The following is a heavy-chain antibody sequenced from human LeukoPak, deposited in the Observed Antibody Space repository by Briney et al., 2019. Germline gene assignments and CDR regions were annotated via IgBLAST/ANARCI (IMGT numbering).Heavy chain of an antibody. CDR2: ISYDGSNK. CDR1: GFTFSSYA. J-gene: IGHJ2*01. V-gene: IGHV3-30-3*01. D-gene: IGHD3-16*01. Sequence: GRSLRLSCAASGFTFSSYAMHWVRQAPGKGLEWVAVISYDGSNKYYADSVKGRFTISRDNSKNTLYLQMNSLRAEDTAVYYCARDGVILGDGRGWYFDLWGRGTLVTVSS. CDR3: ARDGVILGDGRGWYFDL.